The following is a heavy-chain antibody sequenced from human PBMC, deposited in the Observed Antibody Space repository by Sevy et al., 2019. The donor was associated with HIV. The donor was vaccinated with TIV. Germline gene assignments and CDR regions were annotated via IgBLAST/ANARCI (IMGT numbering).Heavy chain of an antibody. CDR1: GFTFSIYT. CDR2: FCFCGSKI. V-gene: IGHV3-23*01. CDR3: AREGCTQPHDY. Sequence: GGSLRLSCAASGFTFSIYTMSWFRQAPGKGLGWVSTFCFCGSKIYYADSVKGRFTISRDNSRNTVYLQMNSLRADDTAVYYCAREGCTQPHDYWGQRTLVTVSS. D-gene: IGHD2-8*01. J-gene: IGHJ4*02.